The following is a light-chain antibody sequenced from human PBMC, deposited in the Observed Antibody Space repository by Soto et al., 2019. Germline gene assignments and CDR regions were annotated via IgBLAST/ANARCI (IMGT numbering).Light chain of an antibody. V-gene: IGKV3-15*01. J-gene: IGKJ1*01. CDR1: QSISSN. CDR2: GVS. Sequence: EVVMTQSPATLSVSPGESATLSCRASQSISSNKLAWYQQKPGQAPRLLLFGVSNRATGIPARFSGSGSGTGFSLTISSLQSEDFAVYYCQQYDYWPRTFGQGTKVDIK. CDR3: QQYDYWPRT.